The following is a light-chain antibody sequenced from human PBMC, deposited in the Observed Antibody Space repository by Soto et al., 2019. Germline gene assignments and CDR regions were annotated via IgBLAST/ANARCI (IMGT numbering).Light chain of an antibody. CDR2: GAS. Sequence: DIQMTQSPSSLSASVGDRVTITCRASQTINSHLNWYQQKPGKAPNLLIYGASSLQSGVPPRFSGSRSGTDFTLTISSLQPEDFAPYYCQQSYSFPLTFGGGTKVEIK. J-gene: IGKJ4*01. V-gene: IGKV1-39*01. CDR3: QQSYSFPLT. CDR1: QTINSH.